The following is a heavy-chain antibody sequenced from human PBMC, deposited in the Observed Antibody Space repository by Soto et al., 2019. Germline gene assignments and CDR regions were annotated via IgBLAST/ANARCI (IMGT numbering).Heavy chain of an antibody. CDR2: INSNGTIT. CDR3: IKESNPGGLDY. Sequence: GGSLRLSCAASGFTFSNYWMEWVRQAPGKGLVWVSRINSNGTITSYADSVKGRFTISRDNAKNSLYLQMNSLRVEDTAVYLCIKESNPGGLDYWGPGTLVTVSS. CDR1: GFTFSNYW. V-gene: IGHV3-74*01. J-gene: IGHJ4*02.